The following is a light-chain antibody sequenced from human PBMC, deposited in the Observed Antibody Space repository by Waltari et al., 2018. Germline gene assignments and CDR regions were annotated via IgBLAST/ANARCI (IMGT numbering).Light chain of an antibody. Sequence: QSVLTQPPSESGTPGQRVIISCSGSRANIGGRYVYWYQHLPGAAPKLLINRNNEGPSGVPDRFSGSKSGTSASLAISGLRSEDEGDYFCATWDDTIGGPVFGGGTKLTVL. CDR1: RANIGGRY. V-gene: IGLV1-47*01. CDR2: RNN. CDR3: ATWDDTIGGPV. J-gene: IGLJ2*01.